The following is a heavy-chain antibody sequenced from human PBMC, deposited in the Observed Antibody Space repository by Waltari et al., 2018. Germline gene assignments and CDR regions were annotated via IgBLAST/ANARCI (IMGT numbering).Heavy chain of an antibody. CDR2: IYYSWSN. V-gene: IGHV4-39*01. CDR3: ARHWKKSGYRFDP. D-gene: IGHD5-12*01. CDR1: CGSLSGGSFY. J-gene: IGHJ5*02. Sequence: QLQLQESGPGLVRRSEPLSLTCSVACGSLSGGSFYWGWIRQSPGKGLAWIVSIYYSWSNDYNSNLKSRVTRSGDTSKNQFSLKLSSVTAADTAVYYCARHWKKSGYRFDPWGQGTLVTVSS.